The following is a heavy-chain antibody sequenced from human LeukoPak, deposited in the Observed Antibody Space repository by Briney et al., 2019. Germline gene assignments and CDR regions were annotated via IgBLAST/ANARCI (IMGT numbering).Heavy chain of an antibody. CDR2: IYYSGST. V-gene: IGHV4-34*09. Sequence: SETLSLTCAVYGVSFSGYYWSWIRQPPGKGLEWIGYIYYSGSTYYNPSLKSRVTISVDTSKNQFSLKLSSVTAADTAVYYCTRETKTMIVVAPGVEDAFDIWGQGTMVTVSS. CDR1: GVSFSGYY. D-gene: IGHD3-22*01. J-gene: IGHJ3*02. CDR3: TRETKTMIVVAPGVEDAFDI.